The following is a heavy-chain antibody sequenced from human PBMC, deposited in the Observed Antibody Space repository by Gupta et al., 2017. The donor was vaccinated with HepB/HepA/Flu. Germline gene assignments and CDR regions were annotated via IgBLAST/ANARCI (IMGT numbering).Heavy chain of an antibody. V-gene: IGHV5-51*01. CDR1: GYSFTNYW. J-gene: IGHJ6*03. Sequence: EVQLVQSGAEVKKPGESLKISCKGSGYSFTNYWIGWVRQMPGKGLEWMGIIYPGDSDTRYSTSCQGQVTISADKSISTAYLQWSRLKASETAIDYCARGYCSRTSCYYYYMDVGGKGTTVTVSS. CDR3: ARGYCSRTSCYYYYMDV. CDR2: IYPGDSDT. D-gene: IGHD2-2*01.